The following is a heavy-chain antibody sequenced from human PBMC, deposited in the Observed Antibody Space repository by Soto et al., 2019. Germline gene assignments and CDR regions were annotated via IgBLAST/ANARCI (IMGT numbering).Heavy chain of an antibody. CDR1: GGSFSDYY. Sequence: PSETLSLTCAIYGGSFSDYYWSWIRQPPGKGLEWIGEINQSGNTYYNPSLKSRVTMSLDTSKNQFSLKLSSVTAADTAVYYCARGRDYWGQGALVTVSS. CDR2: INQSGNT. J-gene: IGHJ4*02. V-gene: IGHV4-34*01. CDR3: ARGRDY.